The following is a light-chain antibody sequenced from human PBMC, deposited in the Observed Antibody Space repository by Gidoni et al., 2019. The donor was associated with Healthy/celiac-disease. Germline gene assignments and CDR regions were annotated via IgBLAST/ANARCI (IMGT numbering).Light chain of an antibody. V-gene: IGLV1-51*02. CDR2: ENN. J-gene: IGLJ2*01. CDR3: GTWDSSLSAGNVV. CDR1: SSNRWNNY. Sequence: QSVLTQPPSVSAAPGQQVTISCSGSSSNRWNNYVSWYQQLPGTAPKLLIYENNRLPSGIPDRFSGSKSGTSATLGITGLQTGDEADYYCGTWDSSLSAGNVVFGGGTKLTVL.